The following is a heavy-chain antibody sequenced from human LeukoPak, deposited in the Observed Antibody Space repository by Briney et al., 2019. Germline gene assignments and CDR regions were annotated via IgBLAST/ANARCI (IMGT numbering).Heavy chain of an antibody. CDR1: GFTFDDYA. J-gene: IGHJ4*02. CDR3: ERDDTAAARGY. Sequence: PGGSLRLSCAAFGFTFDDYAMHWVRQAPGKGLEWVSGISWNSGSIGYADSVKGRFTISRDNAKNSLYLQMNSLRADDTAVYFCERDDTAAARGYGGQGTLVTVS. V-gene: IGHV3-9*01. D-gene: IGHD6-13*01. CDR2: ISWNSGSI.